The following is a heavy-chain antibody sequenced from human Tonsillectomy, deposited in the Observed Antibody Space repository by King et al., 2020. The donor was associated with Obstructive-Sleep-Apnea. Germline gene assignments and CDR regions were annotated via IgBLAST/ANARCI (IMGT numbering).Heavy chain of an antibody. CDR1: GYTFTSYN. D-gene: IGHD6-13*01. CDR3: AREGRPAAGIYYFDY. V-gene: IGHV1-3*01. Sequence: QLVQSGAEVKRPGASVTVSCKPSGYTFTSYNIIHWVRQAPGPRLEWMGWINLGNGNTKYSQKFQGRVTITRDTSANTAHMELSSLRSEDTALYYCAREGRPAAGIYYFDYWGQGTLVTVSS. J-gene: IGHJ4*02. CDR2: INLGNGNT.